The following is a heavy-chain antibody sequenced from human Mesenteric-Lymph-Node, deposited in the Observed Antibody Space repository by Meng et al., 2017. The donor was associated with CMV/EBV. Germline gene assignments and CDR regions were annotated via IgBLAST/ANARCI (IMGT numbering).Heavy chain of an antibody. V-gene: IGHV4-34*01. CDR1: GGSFSGYY. D-gene: IGHD4-23*01. Sequence: QGELQQWGAGRLKPSETLSLTCAGYGGSFSGYYWSWIRQPPGKGLEWIGEINHSGSTNYNPSLKSRVTISVDTSKNQFSLKLSSVTAADTAVYYCARHQRWLKSEGGFNYWGQGTLVTVSS. CDR3: ARHQRWLKSEGGFNY. J-gene: IGHJ4*02. CDR2: INHSGST.